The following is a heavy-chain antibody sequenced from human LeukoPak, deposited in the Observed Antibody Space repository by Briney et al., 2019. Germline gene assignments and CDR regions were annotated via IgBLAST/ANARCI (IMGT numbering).Heavy chain of an antibody. D-gene: IGHD1-14*01. Sequence: ASVKVSCKPSGYTFDIYCIAWVRPAPRQGLEWMGWIATYNGKTDYAQNLQGRVTMTTDLSTGTAYMELRSLRSDGTAVYYCARVYNSYYYYMDVWGKGTPVTVPS. CDR1: GYTFDIYC. V-gene: IGHV1-18*01. J-gene: IGHJ6*03. CDR2: IATYNGKT. CDR3: ARVYNSYYYYMDV.